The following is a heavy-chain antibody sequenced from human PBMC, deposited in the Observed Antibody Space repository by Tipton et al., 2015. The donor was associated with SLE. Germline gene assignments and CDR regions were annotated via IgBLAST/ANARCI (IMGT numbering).Heavy chain of an antibody. V-gene: IGHV4-4*07. Sequence: LRLSCTVSGDSISPYYWNWIRQPAGKGLEWIGRIYTSGSTNYNPSLKSRVTMSVDTSKNQFSLKLSSVTAADTAVYYCARGSYGTDAFDIWGQGTMVTVSS. CDR2: IYTSGST. CDR3: ARGSYGTDAFDI. J-gene: IGHJ3*02. D-gene: IGHD3-10*01. CDR1: GDSISPYY.